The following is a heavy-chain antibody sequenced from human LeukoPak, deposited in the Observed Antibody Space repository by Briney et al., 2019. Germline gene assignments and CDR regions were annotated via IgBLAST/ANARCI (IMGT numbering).Heavy chain of an antibody. CDR2: ISAYNGNT. Sequence: ASVKVSCKASGYTFTSYGISWVRQAPGQGLEWMGWISAYNGNTNYAQKLQGRVTMTTDTSTSTAYMELRSLRSDDTAVYYCARVPARRATTILNWFDPWGQGTLVTVSS. CDR3: ARVPARRATTILNWFDP. J-gene: IGHJ5*02. V-gene: IGHV1-18*01. D-gene: IGHD1-26*01. CDR1: GYTFTSYG.